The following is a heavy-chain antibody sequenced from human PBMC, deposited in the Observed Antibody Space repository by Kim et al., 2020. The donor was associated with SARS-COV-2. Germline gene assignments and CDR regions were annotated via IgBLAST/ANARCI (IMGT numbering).Heavy chain of an antibody. V-gene: IGHV3-23*01. J-gene: IGHJ4*02. CDR3: ARGYCGGGNCNQQFYYFDY. CDR2: VSGGGGGT. CDR1: GFTFEKFD. Sequence: GGSLRLSCAASGFTFEKFDMNWVRQAPGKGLEWVSGVSGGGGGTYYADSVKGRFTISRDNSKNTLYLQMNSLRADDTAVYYCARGYCGGGNCNQQFYYFDYWGQGTQITVSS. D-gene: IGHD2-21*01.